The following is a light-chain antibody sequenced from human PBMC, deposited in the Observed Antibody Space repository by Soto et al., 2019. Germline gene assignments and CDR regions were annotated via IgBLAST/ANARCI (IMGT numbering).Light chain of an antibody. CDR1: QSVSSY. Sequence: EIVLTQSPATLSLSPGEGATLSCRASQSVSSYLAWYQQKPGQAPRLLIYDASTRATGIPARFSGSGSGTDFTLTISSRGPEDFAVYYCQQRSNWHETFGRGTKVEIK. CDR2: DAS. V-gene: IGKV3-11*01. CDR3: QQRSNWHET. J-gene: IGKJ1*01.